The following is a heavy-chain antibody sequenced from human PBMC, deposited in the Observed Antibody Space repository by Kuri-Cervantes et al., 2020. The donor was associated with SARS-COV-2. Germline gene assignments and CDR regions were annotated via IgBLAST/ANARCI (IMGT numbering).Heavy chain of an antibody. V-gene: IGHV4-61*08. J-gene: IGHJ2*01. Sequence: ESLKISCTVSGGSISRGGYYGSWIRQPPGKGLEYIGYIYYSGTTNYNPSLKSRVTISVDTSKNQFSLKLSSVTAADTAMYFCARGNGAVATSGYWYFDLWGRGTLVTVSS. CDR1: GGSISRGGYY. CDR3: ARGNGAVATSGYWYFDL. CDR2: IYYSGTT. D-gene: IGHD6-19*01.